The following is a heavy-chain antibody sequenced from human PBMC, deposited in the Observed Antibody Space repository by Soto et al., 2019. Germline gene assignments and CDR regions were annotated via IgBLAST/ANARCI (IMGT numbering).Heavy chain of an antibody. D-gene: IGHD2-21*01. V-gene: IGHV4-4*02. CDR1: GGSISSSYW. Sequence: QVQLRESGPALVKSSGTQSLTCAVSGGSISSSYWWSWVRQPPGKGLGWIGEIHDSGSTNYNPSLKSRVIISIDMSENKFSLKLRSVTAADTAVYYCESGHSYVWFYWGQGTLVTVSS. J-gene: IGHJ4*02. CDR3: ESGHSYVWFY. CDR2: IHDSGST.